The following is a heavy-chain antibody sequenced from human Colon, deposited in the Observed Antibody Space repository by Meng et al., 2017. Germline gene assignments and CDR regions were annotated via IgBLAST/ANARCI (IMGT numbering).Heavy chain of an antibody. CDR2: IYHSGST. V-gene: IGHV4-4*02. CDR3: ASFPPPGKQWLVTDY. Sequence: QVQSQEAVPGLVKPSGTLSLTWPVFGGSISRSNWWSWVRQPPGKGLEWIGEIYHSGSTNYNPSLKSRVTISVDKSKNQFSLKLSSVTAADTAVYYCASFPPPGKQWLVTDYWGQGTLVTVSS. D-gene: IGHD6-19*01. CDR1: GGSISRSNW. J-gene: IGHJ4*02.